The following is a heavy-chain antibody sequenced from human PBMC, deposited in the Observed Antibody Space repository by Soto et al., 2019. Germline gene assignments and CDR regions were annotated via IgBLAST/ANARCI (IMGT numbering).Heavy chain of an antibody. D-gene: IGHD3-10*01. CDR2: IWYDGSKK. CDR3: ARGSENGAY. Sequence: LSLSCAASGFTFSSYAMHWVRQAPGKGLEWVAVIWYDGSKKYYADSVKGRFTISRDNSKSTLYLQMSSLRADDTAVYYCARGSENGAYWGQGTLVTVSS. J-gene: IGHJ4*02. V-gene: IGHV3-33*01. CDR1: GFTFSSYA.